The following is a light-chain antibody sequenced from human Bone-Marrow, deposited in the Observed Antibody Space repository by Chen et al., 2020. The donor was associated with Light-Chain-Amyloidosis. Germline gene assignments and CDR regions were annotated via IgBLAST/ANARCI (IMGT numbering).Light chain of an antibody. CDR1: IGSIATNY. CDR2: EDD. Sequence: NFMLTQPHSVSESPGKTVIISCTRSIGSIATNYVQWYQQRPGSSPTTVIYEDDQRPSGVQDRFSGSIDRSSNSASLTISGLKTEDEADYYCQSYQGSSQGVFGGGTKLTVL. V-gene: IGLV6-57*01. CDR3: QSYQGSSQGV. J-gene: IGLJ3*02.